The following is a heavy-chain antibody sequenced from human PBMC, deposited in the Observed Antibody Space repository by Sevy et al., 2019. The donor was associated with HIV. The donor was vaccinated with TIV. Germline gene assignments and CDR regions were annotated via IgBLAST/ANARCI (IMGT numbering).Heavy chain of an antibody. CDR3: CRHPKYCCGDCYYDY. D-gene: IGHD2-21*02. CDR1: GFTFSNAW. V-gene: IGHV3-15*01. Sequence: GSLRLSCAASGFTFSNAWMSWVRQAPGKGLEWVGRIKSKTDGGTTDYAAPVKGRFTISRDDSKNTLYLQMNSLKTEDTAVYYCCRHPKYCCGDCYYDYWGQGTLVTVSS. J-gene: IGHJ4*02. CDR2: IKSKTDGGTT.